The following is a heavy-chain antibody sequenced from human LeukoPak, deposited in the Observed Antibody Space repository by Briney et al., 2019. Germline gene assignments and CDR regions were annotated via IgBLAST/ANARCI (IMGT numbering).Heavy chain of an antibody. V-gene: IGHV3-30-3*01. CDR2: ISYDGSNK. CDR1: GFTFSSYW. CDR3: ARDILEWFYRGDAFDI. Sequence: PGGSLRPSCAASGFTFSSYWMSWVRQAPGKGLEWLAVISYDGSNKYYADSVKGRFTISRDNSKTTLYLQMNSLRAEDTAVYYCARDILEWFYRGDAFDIWGQGTMVTVSS. D-gene: IGHD3-3*01. J-gene: IGHJ3*02.